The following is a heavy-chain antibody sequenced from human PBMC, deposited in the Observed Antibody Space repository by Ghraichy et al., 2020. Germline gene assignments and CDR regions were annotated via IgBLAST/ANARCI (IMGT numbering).Heavy chain of an antibody. V-gene: IGHV3-33*08. CDR1: GFSFITYC. J-gene: IGHJ3*01. Sequence: GGSLRLSCAASGFSFITYCMHWVRQAPGKGLEWVALIWYNGKNKYYVDSVKGRFAISRDNSKNTLYLQMSSLRADDTAVYYCARERGTYNGFDAWGTETLAIVSS. CDR2: IWYNGKNK. CDR3: ARERGTYNGFDA. D-gene: IGHD2-2*02.